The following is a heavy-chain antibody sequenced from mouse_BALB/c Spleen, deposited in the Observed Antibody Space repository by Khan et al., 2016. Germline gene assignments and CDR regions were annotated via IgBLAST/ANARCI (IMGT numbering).Heavy chain of an antibody. CDR3: NADYDGSSTRCATDD. V-gene: IGHV6-6*01. CDR1: GFTFSDAW. CDR2: IRSKANNHAI. J-gene: IGHJ4*01. D-gene: IGHD1-1*01. Sequence: EVKLEVSGGGLVQPGGSMKLSCAASGFTFSDAWMDWVRQSPEKGLEWVAEIRSKANNHAIYYAESVKGSFTISRDDSKSSVFLQMNRFRAEDTGIYYGNADYDGSSTRCATDDWGQGTSVTGAS.